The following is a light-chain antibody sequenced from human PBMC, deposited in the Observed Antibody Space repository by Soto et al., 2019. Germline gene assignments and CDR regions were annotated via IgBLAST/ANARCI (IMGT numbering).Light chain of an antibody. J-gene: IGKJ2*01. CDR2: GAS. CDR1: QSVSSSY. Sequence: EIVLTQSPGTLSLSPGERATLSCRASQSVSSSYLAWYQQKPGLAPRLLIYGASSRATGIPDRFSGSGSGADFTLTISRLEPEDFAVYYRQHYGGSPPVTFGQGTKLEIK. V-gene: IGKV3-20*01. CDR3: QHYGGSPPVT.